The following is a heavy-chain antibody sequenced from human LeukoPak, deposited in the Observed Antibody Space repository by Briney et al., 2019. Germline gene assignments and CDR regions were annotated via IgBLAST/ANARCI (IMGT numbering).Heavy chain of an antibody. D-gene: IGHD2-21*01. CDR3: ARGGGDWGSHQSDY. CDR2: IYTSGST. CDR1: GGSFSSGSYY. J-gene: IGHJ4*02. Sequence: MPSETLSLTCTVSGGSFSSGSYYWSWIRQPAGKGLEWIGRIYTSGSTNYNPSLKSRVTISVDTSKNQFSLKLSSVTAADTAVYYCARGGGDWGSHQSDYWGQGTLVTVSS. V-gene: IGHV4-61*02.